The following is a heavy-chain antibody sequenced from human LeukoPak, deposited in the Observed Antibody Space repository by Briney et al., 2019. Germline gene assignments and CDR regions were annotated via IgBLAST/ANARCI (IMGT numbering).Heavy chain of an antibody. CDR2: INPSVGST. CDR3: ARATISSELDY. Sequence: GASVKVSCKASGYTFTSYYMHWVRQAPGQGLEWMGIINPSVGSTSYAQKFQGRVTMTRDTSTSTVYMELGSLRSEDTAVYYCARATISSELDYWGQGTLVTVSS. CDR1: GYTFTSYY. D-gene: IGHD3-22*01. V-gene: IGHV1-46*01. J-gene: IGHJ4*02.